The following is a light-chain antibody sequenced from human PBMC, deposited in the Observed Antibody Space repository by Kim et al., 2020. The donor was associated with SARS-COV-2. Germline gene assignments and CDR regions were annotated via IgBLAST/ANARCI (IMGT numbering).Light chain of an antibody. CDR3: QHHSNWPLT. V-gene: IGKV3-11*01. J-gene: IGKJ4*01. CDR2: DPF. Sequence: EIVLTQSPATLSLSPGERATLSCRASQSVSSYLAWYQQKPGQAPRLLMYDPFNRATGIPARFSGSGYGTDFTLTISSLEPEDFAIYYCQHHSNWPLTFGGGTRVEIK. CDR1: QSVSSY.